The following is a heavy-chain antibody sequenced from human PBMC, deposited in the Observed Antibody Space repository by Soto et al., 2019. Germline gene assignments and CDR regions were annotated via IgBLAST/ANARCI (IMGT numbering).Heavy chain of an antibody. V-gene: IGHV3-30*14. D-gene: IGHD2-21*01. CDR3: ARAPCCESFDWYFDL. Sequence: QAQLVESGGGVVQPGRSLTLSCAASGFTFSSFAIHWVRQAPGKGLEWVAAISYDGTTKFYADSVKGRSTISRDNSKNTLYLQMHSLRGADTAVYYCARAPCCESFDWYFDLWGHGTLVTVSS. CDR1: GFTFSSFA. CDR2: ISYDGTTK. J-gene: IGHJ2*01.